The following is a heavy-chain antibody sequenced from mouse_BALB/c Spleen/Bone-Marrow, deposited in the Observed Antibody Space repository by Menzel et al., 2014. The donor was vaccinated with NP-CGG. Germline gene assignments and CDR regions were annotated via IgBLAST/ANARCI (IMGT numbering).Heavy chain of an antibody. J-gene: IGHJ4*01. V-gene: IGHV2-2*02. CDR2: IWSGGTT. CDR3: ARNPIRRNAMDY. D-gene: IGHD2-12*01. Sequence: QVHVKQSGPGLVQPSQSLSITCTVSGFSLTSYGVHWVRQSPGKGLEWLGVIWSGGTTDYNAPFISRLSISKDNSKSQVFFKMNSLQANDTAIYYCARNPIRRNAMDYWSQGTSVTVSS. CDR1: GFSLTSYG.